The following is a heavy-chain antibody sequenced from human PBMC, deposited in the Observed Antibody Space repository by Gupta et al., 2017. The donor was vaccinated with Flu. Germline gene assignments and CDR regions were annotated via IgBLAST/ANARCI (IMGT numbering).Heavy chain of an antibody. CDR2: SSGSGGST. CDR1: GFTFSSYA. V-gene: IGHV3-23*01. J-gene: IGHJ4*02. CDR3: ANEQDTAMETFDY. Sequence: EVQLLESGGGLVQPGGSLRLSCAASGFTFSSYAMSWVRQAPGKGLEWVSASSGSGGSTYYADSVKGRFTISRDNSKNTLYLQMNSLRAEDTAVYYWANEQDTAMETFDYWGQGTLVTVSS. D-gene: IGHD5-18*01.